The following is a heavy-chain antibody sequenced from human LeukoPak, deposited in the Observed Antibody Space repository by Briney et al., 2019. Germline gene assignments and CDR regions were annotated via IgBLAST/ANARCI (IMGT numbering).Heavy chain of an antibody. CDR3: AKGSGRQLVSFDY. V-gene: IGHV3-53*01. Sequence: GGSLRLSCAASGFTVSSNYMTWVRQAPGKGLEWVSVIYSGGSTYYADSVKGRFTISRDNSKNTLYLQMNSLRAEDTAVYYCAKGSGRQLVSFDYWGQGTLVTVSS. CDR2: IYSGGST. CDR1: GFTVSSNY. D-gene: IGHD6-13*01. J-gene: IGHJ4*02.